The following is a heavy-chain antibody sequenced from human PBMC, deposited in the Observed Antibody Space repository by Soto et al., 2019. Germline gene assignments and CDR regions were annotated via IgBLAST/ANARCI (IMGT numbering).Heavy chain of an antibody. CDR3: ARPECPSGGSCYYFDY. J-gene: IGHJ4*02. Sequence: ASVKVSCKASGYTFTSYAMHWVRQAPGQRLEWMGWINAGNGNTKYSQKFQGRVTITRDTSASTAYMELSSLRSEDTAVYYCARPECPSGGSCYYFDYWGQGTLVTVSS. D-gene: IGHD2-15*01. CDR1: GYTFTSYA. CDR2: INAGNGNT. V-gene: IGHV1-3*01.